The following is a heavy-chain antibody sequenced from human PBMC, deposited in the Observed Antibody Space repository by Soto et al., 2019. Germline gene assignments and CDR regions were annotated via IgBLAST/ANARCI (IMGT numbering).Heavy chain of an antibody. CDR1: GGSIDNSDW. CDR2: IYHGGKI. Sequence: QVQLQESGPGLVKPSGTLSLTCAVSGGSIDNSDWWNWVRQSPGKGLEWIGEIYHGGKIIYNPSLKRRVTISMDMYKNQFSLNLFSVTAADTAVYYCARDHKYGDNWAFDYWGQGALVTVSS. V-gene: IGHV4-4*02. J-gene: IGHJ4*02. D-gene: IGHD2-8*01. CDR3: ARDHKYGDNWAFDY.